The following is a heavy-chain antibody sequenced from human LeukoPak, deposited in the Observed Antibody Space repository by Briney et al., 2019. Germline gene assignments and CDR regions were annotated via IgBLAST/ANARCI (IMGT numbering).Heavy chain of an antibody. D-gene: IGHD3-10*01. V-gene: IGHV3-23*01. CDR1: GFTFSSYA. Sequence: GGSLRLSCAASGFTFSSYAMSWVRQAPGKGLEWVSAISGSGGSTYYADSVKGRFSISRDNSKNTLYLQMNSLRAEDTAVYYCAKDQEVLLWFGDPNNWFDPWGQGTLVTVSS. CDR2: ISGSGGST. CDR3: AKDQEVLLWFGDPNNWFDP. J-gene: IGHJ5*02.